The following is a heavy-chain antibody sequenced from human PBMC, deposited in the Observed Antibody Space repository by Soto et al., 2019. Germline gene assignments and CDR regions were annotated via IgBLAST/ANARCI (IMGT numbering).Heavy chain of an antibody. CDR3: AREAPLWFDQEYYFDY. CDR1: GYTFTSYA. D-gene: IGHD3-10*01. V-gene: IGHV1-3*01. Sequence: ASVKVSCKASGYTFTSYAMHWVRQAPGQRLEWMGWINAGNGNTKYSQKFQGRVTITRDTSASTAYMELSSLRSEDTAVYYCAREAPLWFDQEYYFDYWGQGTLVTVSS. J-gene: IGHJ4*02. CDR2: INAGNGNT.